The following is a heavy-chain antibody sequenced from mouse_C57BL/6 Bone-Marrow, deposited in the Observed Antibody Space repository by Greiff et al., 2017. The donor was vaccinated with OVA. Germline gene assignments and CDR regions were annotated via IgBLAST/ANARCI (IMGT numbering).Heavy chain of an antibody. V-gene: IGHV5-4*01. J-gene: IGHJ3*01. CDR1: GFTFSSYA. CDR3: ARADYYGAWFAY. D-gene: IGHD1-1*01. Sequence: EVQRVESGGGLVKPGGSLKLSCAASGFTFSSYAMSWVRQTPEKRLEWVATISDGGSYTYYPDNVKGRFTISRDNAKNNLYLQMSHLKSEDTAMYYCARADYYGAWFAYWGQGTLVTVSA. CDR2: ISDGGSYT.